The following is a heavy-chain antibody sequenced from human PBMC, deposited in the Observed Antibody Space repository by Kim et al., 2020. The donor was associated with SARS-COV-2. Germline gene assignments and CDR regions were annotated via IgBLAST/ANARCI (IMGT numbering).Heavy chain of an antibody. J-gene: IGHJ4*02. CDR3: ARDGRYCSGGSCYTGFDY. D-gene: IGHD2-15*01. Sequence: GGSLRLSCAASGFTFSSYGMHWVRQAPGKGLEWVAVIWYDGSNKYYADSVKGRFTISRDNSKNTLYLQMNSLRAEDTAVYYCARDGRYCSGGSCYTGFDYWGQGTLVTVSS. CDR2: IWYDGSNK. CDR1: GFTFSSYG. V-gene: IGHV3-33*01.